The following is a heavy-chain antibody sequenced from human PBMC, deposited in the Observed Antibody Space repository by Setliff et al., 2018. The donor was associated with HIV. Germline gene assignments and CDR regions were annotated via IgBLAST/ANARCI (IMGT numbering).Heavy chain of an antibody. D-gene: IGHD3-22*01. CDR3: ATGRDSSGYYFLADY. CDR2: ISASKGNT. J-gene: IGHJ4*02. CDR1: GYTFTYLF. V-gene: IGHV1-18*01. Sequence: ASVKVSCKASGYTFTYLFIHWVRLAPGQGLEWMGRISASKGNTKYTQDFQGRVTMTTDTSTSTVYMELRSLRSDDTAVYYCATGRDSSGYYFLADYWGRGTLVTVSS.